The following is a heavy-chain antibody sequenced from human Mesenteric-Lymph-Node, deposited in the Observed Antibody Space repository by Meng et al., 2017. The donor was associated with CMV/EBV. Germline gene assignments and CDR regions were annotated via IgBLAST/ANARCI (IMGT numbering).Heavy chain of an antibody. CDR3: ARGPSNWGLRIDY. J-gene: IGHJ4*02. Sequence: AVSGGCISRSNWWSWVRQPPGKGLEWIGEIYHSGSTNYNPSLKSRVTISVDKSKNQFTLKLSSVTAADTAVYYCARGPSNWGLRIDYWGQGTLVTVSS. V-gene: IGHV4-4*02. CDR1: GGCISRSNW. CDR2: IYHSGST. D-gene: IGHD7-27*01.